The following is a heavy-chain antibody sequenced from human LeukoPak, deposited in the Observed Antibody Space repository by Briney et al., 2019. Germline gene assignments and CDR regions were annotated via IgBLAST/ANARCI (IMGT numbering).Heavy chain of an antibody. CDR2: IIPILGIA. V-gene: IGHV1-69*04. CDR1: GGTFTSYA. CDR3: ARDIVVVVAAIALFDY. Sequence: SVKVSCKASGGTFTSYAISWVRQAPGQGLEWMGRIIPILGIANYAQKFQGRVTITADKSTSTAYMELSSLRSEDTAVYYCARDIVVVVAAIALFDYWGQGTLVTVSS. J-gene: IGHJ4*02. D-gene: IGHD2-15*01.